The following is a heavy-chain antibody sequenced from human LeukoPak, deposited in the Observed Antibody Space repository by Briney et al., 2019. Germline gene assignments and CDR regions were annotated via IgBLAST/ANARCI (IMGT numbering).Heavy chain of an antibody. CDR2: ISGSGGST. CDR1: GFTFSSYA. Sequence: RGSLRLSCAASGFTFSSYAMSWVRQAPGKGLGWVSAISGSGGSTYYADSVKGRFTISRDNSKNTLYLQMNSLRAEDTAVYYCAKDLARTAMVRGDPFDYWGQGTLVTVSS. J-gene: IGHJ4*02. CDR3: AKDLARTAMVRGDPFDY. D-gene: IGHD3-10*01. V-gene: IGHV3-23*01.